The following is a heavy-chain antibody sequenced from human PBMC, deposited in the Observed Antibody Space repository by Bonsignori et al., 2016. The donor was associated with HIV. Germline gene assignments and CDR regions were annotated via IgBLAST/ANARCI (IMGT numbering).Heavy chain of an antibody. Sequence: QVYLQESGPGLVKPSGTLSLTCIVSGDSINNNFWWSWVRQPPGEGLEWIGETMYGGSTNYNPSLKSRVAMSIDKSKNQISLRVTSVTAADTAVYYCVREPSGHLAFNVWGQGTNGHRLF. CDR3: VREPSGHLAFNV. J-gene: IGHJ3*01. CDR2: TMYGGST. CDR1: GDSINNNFW. V-gene: IGHV4-4*02.